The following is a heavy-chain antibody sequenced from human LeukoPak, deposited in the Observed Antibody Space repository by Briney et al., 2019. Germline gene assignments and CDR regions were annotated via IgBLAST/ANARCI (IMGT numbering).Heavy chain of an antibody. Sequence: PSETLSLTCTVSGYSISSGYYWGWIRQPPGKGLEWIGSIYHSGSTYYNPSLKSRVTISVDTSKNQFSLKLSSVTAADTAVYYCARPATTYSGSYYYYYYMDVWGKGTTVTVSS. J-gene: IGHJ6*03. CDR2: IYHSGST. V-gene: IGHV4-38-2*02. CDR3: ARPATTYSGSYYYYYYMDV. CDR1: GYSISSGYY. D-gene: IGHD1-26*01.